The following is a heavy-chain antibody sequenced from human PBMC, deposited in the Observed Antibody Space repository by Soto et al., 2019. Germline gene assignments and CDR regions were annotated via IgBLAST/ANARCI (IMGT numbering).Heavy chain of an antibody. Sequence: PSETLSLTCAVYGGSFSGYYWSWIRQPPGKGLEWIGEINHSGSTNYNPSLKSRVTISVDTSKNQFSLKLSSVTAADTAVYYCARGPLRFLEWFRSRGFDPWGQGTLVTVSS. V-gene: IGHV4-34*01. CDR3: ARGPLRFLEWFRSRGFDP. J-gene: IGHJ5*02. CDR2: INHSGST. CDR1: GGSFSGYY. D-gene: IGHD3-3*01.